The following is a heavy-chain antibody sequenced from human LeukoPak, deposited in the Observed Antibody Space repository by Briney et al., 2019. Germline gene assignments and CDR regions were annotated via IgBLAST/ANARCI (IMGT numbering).Heavy chain of an antibody. CDR2: IWYDGSNK. V-gene: IGHV3-33*08. CDR3: ARDSYGGNSGELDY. CDR1: GFTFSDYE. Sequence: GGSLRLSCTVSGFTFSDYEMNGVRQAPGKGLEWVAVIWYDGSNKYYADSVKGRFTISRDNSKNTLYLQMNSLRAEDTAVYYCARDSYGGNSGELDYWGQGTLVTVSS. J-gene: IGHJ4*02. D-gene: IGHD4-23*01.